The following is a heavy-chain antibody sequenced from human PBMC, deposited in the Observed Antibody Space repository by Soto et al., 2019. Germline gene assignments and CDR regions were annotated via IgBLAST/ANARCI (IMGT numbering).Heavy chain of an antibody. D-gene: IGHD6-13*01. CDR1: GGSISSYY. Sequence: SETLSLTCTVSGGSISSYYWNWMRQPPGKGLEWIGYIYYSGSTNYNPSLKSRVTISVDTSKNQFSLKLSSVTAADTAVYYCASSNIAATGFYYYGMDVWGRGTTVTVSS. J-gene: IGHJ6*02. CDR2: IYYSGST. CDR3: ASSNIAATGFYYYGMDV. V-gene: IGHV4-59*01.